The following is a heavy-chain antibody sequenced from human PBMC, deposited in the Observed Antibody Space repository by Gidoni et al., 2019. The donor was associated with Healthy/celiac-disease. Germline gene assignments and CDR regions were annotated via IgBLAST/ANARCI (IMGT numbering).Heavy chain of an antibody. CDR1: GFTFSSYG. V-gene: IGHV3-30*18. J-gene: IGHJ3*02. CDR2: ISYDGSNK. D-gene: IGHD5-12*01. Sequence: QVQLVESGGGVVQTGRPLGLSCAASGFTFSSYGMHGVRPAPGKGLEWVAGISYDGSNKYYADSVKGRFTISRDNSKNTLYLQMISLRAEDTAVYYCAKGAEMATIGDAFDIWGQGTMVTVSS. CDR3: AKGAEMATIGDAFDI.